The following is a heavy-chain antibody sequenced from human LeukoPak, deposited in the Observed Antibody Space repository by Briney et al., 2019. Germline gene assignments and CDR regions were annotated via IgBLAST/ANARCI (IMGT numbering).Heavy chain of an antibody. Sequence: NPSQTLSLTCTVSGGSISSGDYYWSWIRQPPGKGLEWNAYMYYSGSTYYNPSLKSRVTMSADTSKNQLSLKLSSVTAADTAVYYCARPYYYDSRIDPWGQGILVTVSS. CDR1: GGSISSGDYY. CDR2: MYYSGST. V-gene: IGHV4-30-4*01. CDR3: ARPYYYDSRIDP. J-gene: IGHJ5*02. D-gene: IGHD3-22*01.